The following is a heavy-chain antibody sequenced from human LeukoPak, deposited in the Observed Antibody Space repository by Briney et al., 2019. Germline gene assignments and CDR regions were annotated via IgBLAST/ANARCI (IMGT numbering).Heavy chain of an antibody. D-gene: IGHD1-1*01. CDR2: IYHSGST. CDR1: GGSISSGGYY. CDR3: ARVDGTLYYYYGMDV. Sequence: SETLSLTCTVSGGSISSGGYYWSWIRQPPGKGLEWIGYIYHSGSTYYNPSLKSRVTISVDRSKNQFSLKLSSVTAADTAVYYCARVDGTLYYYYGMDVWGQGTTVTVSS. J-gene: IGHJ6*02. V-gene: IGHV4-30-2*01.